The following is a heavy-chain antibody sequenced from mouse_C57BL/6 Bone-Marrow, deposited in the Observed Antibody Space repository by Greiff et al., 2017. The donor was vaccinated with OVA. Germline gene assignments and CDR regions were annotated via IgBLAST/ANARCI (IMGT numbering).Heavy chain of an antibody. V-gene: IGHV1-81*01. Sequence: QVHVKQSGAELARPGASVKLSCKASGYTFTSYGISWVKQRTGQGLEWIGEIYPRSGNTYYNEKFKGKATLTSDKSSSTAYMELRSLTSEDSAVYYCAREIAYWGQGTLVTVSA. J-gene: IGHJ3*01. CDR2: IYPRSGNT. CDR1: GYTFTSYG. CDR3: AREIAY.